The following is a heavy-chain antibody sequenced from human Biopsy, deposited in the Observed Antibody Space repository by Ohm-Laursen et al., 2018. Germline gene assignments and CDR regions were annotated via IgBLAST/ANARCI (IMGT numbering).Heavy chain of an antibody. J-gene: IGHJ4*02. CDR2: ISWNSDSI. D-gene: IGHD3-16*02. CDR1: GFTFDDYA. V-gene: IGHV3-9*01. CDR3: ARSYFWGSYRSPCFDS. Sequence: SLRLSCSASGFTFDDYAMHWVRQAPGKGLGWVSGISWNSDSIGYADSVKGRLTISRDNAKNSLYLQMSSLRAEDTAVYYCARSYFWGSYRSPCFDSWGQGTLVAVSS.